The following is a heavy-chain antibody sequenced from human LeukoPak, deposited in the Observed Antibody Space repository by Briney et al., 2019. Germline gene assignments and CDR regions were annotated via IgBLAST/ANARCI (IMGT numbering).Heavy chain of an antibody. D-gene: IGHD6-19*01. CDR1: GYTLTELS. V-gene: IGHV1-24*01. J-gene: IGHJ5*02. CDR3: APSWGSSGWYSWFDP. CDR2: FDPEEGET. Sequence: ASVKVSCKVSGYTLTELSMHWVRQAPGEGLEWMGGFDPEEGETIYAQKFQGRVTMTEDTSTDTAYMEVSSLRSEDTAVYYCAPSWGSSGWYSWFDPWGQGTLVTVSS.